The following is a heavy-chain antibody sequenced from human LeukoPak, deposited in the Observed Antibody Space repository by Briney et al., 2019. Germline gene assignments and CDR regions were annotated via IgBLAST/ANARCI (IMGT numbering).Heavy chain of an antibody. D-gene: IGHD3-10*01. Sequence: SVKVSCKASGGTFSRYAISWVRQAPGQGLEWMGRIIPIFGTANYAQKFQGRVTITADKSTSTAYMELSSLRSEDTAVYYCARDYSITMVRGVIRGAFDPWGQGTLVTVSS. J-gene: IGHJ5*02. CDR2: IIPIFGTA. CDR3: ARDYSITMVRGVIRGAFDP. CDR1: GGTFSRYA. V-gene: IGHV1-69*06.